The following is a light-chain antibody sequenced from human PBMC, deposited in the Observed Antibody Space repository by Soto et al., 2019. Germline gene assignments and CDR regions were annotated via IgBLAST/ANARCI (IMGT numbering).Light chain of an antibody. CDR3: QQRTVCTPVT. CDR2: GAS. V-gene: IGKV3D-20*02. CDR1: QTVIRNY. Sequence: SWWQGVWVSLACRASQTVIRNYLAWHQQKPGHTPRLLVYGASSRATGIPDRFSCSWSGTDCTRASSGVSAYDLAVYSCQQRTVCTPVTFGQGTRLEIK. J-gene: IGKJ5*01.